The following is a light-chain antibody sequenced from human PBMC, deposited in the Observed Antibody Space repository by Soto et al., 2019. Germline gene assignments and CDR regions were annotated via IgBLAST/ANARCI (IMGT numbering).Light chain of an antibody. CDR2: GAS. Sequence: EIVLTQSPGTLSLSPGERATLSCRASRSVSSSYLAWSQQKPGQAPRPLIYGASSRATGIPDRFSGSGSGTDFTLTISRLEPEDFAVYYCQQYGSSPFTFGGGTKVEIK. CDR3: QQYGSSPFT. CDR1: RSVSSSY. V-gene: IGKV3-20*01. J-gene: IGKJ4*01.